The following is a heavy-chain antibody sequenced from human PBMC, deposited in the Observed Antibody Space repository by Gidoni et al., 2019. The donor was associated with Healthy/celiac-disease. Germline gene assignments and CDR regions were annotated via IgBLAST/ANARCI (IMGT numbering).Heavy chain of an antibody. V-gene: IGHV4-39*01. J-gene: IGHJ3*02. Sequence: QLQLQESGPGLVKPSETLSLTCTVSGGSISSSSYYWGWIRQPPGKGLEWIGSIYYSGSTYYNPSLKSRVTISVDTSKNQFSLKLSSVTAADTAVYYCARREMATVLPGAFDIWGQGTMVTVSS. CDR3: ARREMATVLPGAFDI. CDR2: IYYSGST. CDR1: GGSISSSSYY. D-gene: IGHD5-12*01.